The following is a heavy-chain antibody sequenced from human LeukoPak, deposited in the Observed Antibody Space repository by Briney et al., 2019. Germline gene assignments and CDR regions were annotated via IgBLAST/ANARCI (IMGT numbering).Heavy chain of an antibody. V-gene: IGHV3-11*06. J-gene: IGHJ3*01. CDR1: GFTLTEFY. Sequence: PGGSLRLSCAASGFTLTEFYTTWICQAPGKGLEWVSYISSRGSYTIYADSVRGRFSVSRDNAKKSLYLKMNRLRAEDTAENYCVRAGIEVSAHPEVAMLLWVWGQGSLVTVSS. CDR2: ISSRGSYT. D-gene: IGHD3-22*01. CDR3: VRAGIEVSAHPEVAMLLWV.